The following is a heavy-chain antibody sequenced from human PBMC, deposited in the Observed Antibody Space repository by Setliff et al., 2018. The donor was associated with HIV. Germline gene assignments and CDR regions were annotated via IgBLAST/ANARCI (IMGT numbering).Heavy chain of an antibody. D-gene: IGHD3-22*01. CDR2: IKQDGSEK. Sequence: GGSLRLSCAASGFTFSSYWMSWVRQAPGKGLEWVANIKQDGSEKYYVDSVKGRFTISRDNAKNSLYLQMNSLRAEDTAVYYCATPVVDYYDSSGSDYWGQGTLVTVSS. V-gene: IGHV3-7*01. CDR3: ATPVVDYYDSSGSDY. CDR1: GFTFSSYW. J-gene: IGHJ4*02.